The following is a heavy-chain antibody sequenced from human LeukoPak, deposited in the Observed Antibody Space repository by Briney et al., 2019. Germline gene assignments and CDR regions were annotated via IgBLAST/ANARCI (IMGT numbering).Heavy chain of an antibody. Sequence: GGSLRLSCAASGFTFSDYYMSWIRQAPGKGLEWVSYISSSGSTIYYADSVKGRFTISRDNAKNSLYLQMNSLRAEDTAVYYCATAYSSSSQPYWGQGTLVTVSS. CDR1: GFTFSDYY. CDR3: ATAYSSSSQPY. D-gene: IGHD6-6*01. J-gene: IGHJ4*02. CDR2: ISSSGSTI. V-gene: IGHV3-11*01.